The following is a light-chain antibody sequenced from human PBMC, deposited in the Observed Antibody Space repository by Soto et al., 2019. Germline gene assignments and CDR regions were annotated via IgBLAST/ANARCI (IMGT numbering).Light chain of an antibody. CDR2: AAS. Sequence: DIPMTQSPSSLSASVGDRVTITCRASQNISSYLNWYQQKPGKAPKLLIYAASSLQSGVPSRFSGSGSGTDFTLTISSLQPEDFATYYCQQSYSTPLYTFGQGTKLEIK. J-gene: IGKJ2*01. CDR3: QQSYSTPLYT. V-gene: IGKV1-39*01. CDR1: QNISSY.